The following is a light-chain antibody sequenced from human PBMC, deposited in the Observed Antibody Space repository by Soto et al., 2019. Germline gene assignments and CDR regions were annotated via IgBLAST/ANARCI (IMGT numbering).Light chain of an antibody. Sequence: EIVMTQSPATLSVSPGERSTLSCSSSQSVSSSYLAWYQQKPGQAPRLLIYGASSRATGTPDRFSGSGSGTDFTLTISRLEPEDFAVYYCQQYGSSPRTFGQGTKVDIK. CDR3: QQYGSSPRT. CDR1: QSVSSSY. J-gene: IGKJ1*01. V-gene: IGKV3-20*01. CDR2: GAS.